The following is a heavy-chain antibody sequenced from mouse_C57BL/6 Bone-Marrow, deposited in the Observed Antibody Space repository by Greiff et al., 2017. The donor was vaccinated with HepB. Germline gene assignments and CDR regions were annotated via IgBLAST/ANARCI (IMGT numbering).Heavy chain of an antibody. D-gene: IGHD1-1*01. V-gene: IGHV1-26*01. CDR1: GYTFTDYY. Sequence: EVKLQQSGPELVKPGASVKISCKASGYTFTDYYMNWVKQSHGKSLEWIGDINPNNGGTSYNQKFKGKATLTVDKSSSTAYMELRSLTSEDSAVYYCAPSAYYYGSSPWFAYWGQGTLVTVSA. J-gene: IGHJ3*01. CDR3: APSAYYYGSSPWFAY. CDR2: INPNNGGT.